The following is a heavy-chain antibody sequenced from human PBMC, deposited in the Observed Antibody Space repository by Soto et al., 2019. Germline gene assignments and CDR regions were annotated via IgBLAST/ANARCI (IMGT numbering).Heavy chain of an antibody. D-gene: IGHD2-2*01. CDR2: ISSSSSYI. Sequence: EVQLVESGGGLVKPGGSLRLSCAASGFTFSSYSMNWVRQAPGKGLECVSSISSSSSYIYYADSVKGRFTISRDNAKNSQDLQMTSLRAEDTAVYYCAREGKGYCSSTSCPRSYYYYYMDVWGKGTTVTVSS. CDR3: AREGKGYCSSTSCPRSYYYYYMDV. CDR1: GFTFSSYS. V-gene: IGHV3-21*01. J-gene: IGHJ6*03.